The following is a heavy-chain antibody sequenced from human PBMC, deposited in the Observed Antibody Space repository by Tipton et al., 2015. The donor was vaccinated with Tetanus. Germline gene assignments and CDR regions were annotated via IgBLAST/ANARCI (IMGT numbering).Heavy chain of an antibody. CDR1: GDTFTGNY. J-gene: IGHJ4*02. D-gene: IGHD2-21*02. Sequence: QLVQSGPEVKKPGASVKVSCTASGDTFTGNYIHWVRQVPGQRLEWMAWINPNSGGTDFARKFQGRVTVTRDTSISTAYMELSGLRSDDTAVYFCARATANSAFDFWGQGTRVIVSS. V-gene: IGHV1-2*02. CDR3: ARATANSAFDF. CDR2: INPNSGGT.